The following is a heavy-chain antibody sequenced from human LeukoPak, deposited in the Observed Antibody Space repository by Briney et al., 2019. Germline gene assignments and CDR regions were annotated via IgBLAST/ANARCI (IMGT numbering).Heavy chain of an antibody. CDR2: INSDGSST. J-gene: IGHJ4*02. CDR3: ARDGSLPDY. Sequence: GGSLRLSCAASEFIFSSHWMHWVRQAPGKGLVWVSYINSDGSSTTYADYVKGRFTISRDNAKNMLYLQMNSLRAEDTAVYYCARDGSLPDYWGQGTLVTVSS. V-gene: IGHV3-74*01. CDR1: EFIFSSHW.